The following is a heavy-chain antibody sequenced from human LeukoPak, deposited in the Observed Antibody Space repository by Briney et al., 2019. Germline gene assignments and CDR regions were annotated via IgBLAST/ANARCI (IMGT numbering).Heavy chain of an antibody. D-gene: IGHD2-15*01. CDR2: ITDGGSST. Sequence: GGSLRLSCAASGFTFNNYAMSWVRQPPGKGLELVSVITDGGSSTYYPDSVRGRFTISRDNSKNKLYLQMNSLRAEDRAVYHCAKGTVRYCSGGRCYPLDYWGQGTLVTVSS. CDR1: GFTFNNYA. CDR3: AKGTVRYCSGGRCYPLDY. J-gene: IGHJ4*02. V-gene: IGHV3-23*01.